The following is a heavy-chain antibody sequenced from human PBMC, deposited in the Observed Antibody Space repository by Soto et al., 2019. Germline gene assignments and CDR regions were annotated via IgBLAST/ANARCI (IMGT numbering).Heavy chain of an antibody. J-gene: IGHJ4*02. CDR1: GGSISSSSYY. Sequence: SETLSLTCTVSGGSISSSSYYWGWIRQPPGKGLEWIGNIYYRGTTYYNPSLKSRVTISVDTSKNQFSLKLASVTAADTAVYYCARDYGDYQFDYWGQGTLVTVSS. V-gene: IGHV4-39*02. CDR2: IYYRGTT. D-gene: IGHD4-17*01. CDR3: ARDYGDYQFDY.